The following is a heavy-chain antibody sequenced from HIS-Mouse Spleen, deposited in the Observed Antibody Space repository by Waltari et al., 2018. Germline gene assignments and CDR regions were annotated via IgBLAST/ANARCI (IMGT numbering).Heavy chain of an antibody. J-gene: IGHJ3*01. V-gene: IGHV3-30*03. D-gene: IGHD1-26*01. Sequence: QVQLVESGGGVVQPGRSLRLSCAASCFSFSSYAMHWVRQAPGKGLEWVAVISYDGSNKYYADSVKGRFTISRDNSKNTLYLQMNSLRAEDTAVYYCVVSGSWGQGTMVTVSS. CDR3: VVSGS. CDR1: CFSFSSYA. CDR2: ISYDGSNK.